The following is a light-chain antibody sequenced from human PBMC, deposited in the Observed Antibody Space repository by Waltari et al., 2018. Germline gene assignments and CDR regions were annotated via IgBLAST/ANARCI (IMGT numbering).Light chain of an antibody. CDR2: EVT. CDR1: RGDVGGYNY. Sequence: QSALTQPPSAAGSPGQSVTISCTGTRGDVGGYNYVSWYQQHPGKAPKLVIFEVTKLPSGVPDRFSGSKSGNTASLTVSGLQADDEAYYYCSSYVGRNNVIFGGGT. V-gene: IGLV2-8*01. J-gene: IGLJ2*01. CDR3: SSYVGRNNVI.